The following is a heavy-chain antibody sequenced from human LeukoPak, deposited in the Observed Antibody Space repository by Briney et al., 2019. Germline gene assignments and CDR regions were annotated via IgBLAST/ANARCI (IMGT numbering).Heavy chain of an antibody. D-gene: IGHD1-14*01. CDR3: ARGADGNNDY. J-gene: IGHJ4*02. CDR2: IYYSGST. Sequence: SETLSLTCTVSGGSISSSSYYWGWIRQPPGKGLEWIGSIYYSGSTYYNPSLKSRVTISVDTSKNQFSLKLSSVTAADTAVYYCARGADGNNDYWGQGTLVTVSS. V-gene: IGHV4-39*07. CDR1: GGSISSSSYY.